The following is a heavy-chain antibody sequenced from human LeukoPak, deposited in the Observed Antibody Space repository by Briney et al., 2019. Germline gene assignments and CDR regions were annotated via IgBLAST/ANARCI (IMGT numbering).Heavy chain of an antibody. Sequence: GGSLRLSCAASGFTFSSYGMHWVRQAPGKGLEWVAVISYDGSNKYYADSVKGRFTISRDNSKNTLYLQMNSLRAEDTAVYYCAKVQDYFGSADYYYTMDVWGQGTTVIVPS. CDR3: AKVQDYFGSADYYYTMDV. CDR2: ISYDGSNK. J-gene: IGHJ6*02. D-gene: IGHD3-10*01. CDR1: GFTFSSYG. V-gene: IGHV3-30*18.